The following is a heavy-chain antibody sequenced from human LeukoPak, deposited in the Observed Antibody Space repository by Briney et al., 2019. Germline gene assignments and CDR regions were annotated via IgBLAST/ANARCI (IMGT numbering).Heavy chain of an antibody. Sequence: GGSLRLSCAASGFTFSSYAMHWVRQAPGKGLEWVAVISYDGSNKYYADSVKGRFTISRDNSKNTLYLQMNSLRAEDTAVYYRARDTVTYYFDYWGQGTLVTVSS. CDR2: ISYDGSNK. CDR1: GFTFSSYA. V-gene: IGHV3-30-3*01. CDR3: ARDTVTYYFDY. J-gene: IGHJ4*02. D-gene: IGHD4-17*01.